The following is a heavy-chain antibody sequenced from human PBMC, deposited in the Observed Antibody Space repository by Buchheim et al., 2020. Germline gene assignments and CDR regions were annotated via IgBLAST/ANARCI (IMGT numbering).Heavy chain of an antibody. CDR3: ARAGVYYGTGWYFDL. J-gene: IGHJ2*01. Sequence: EVQLVESGGGLVQPGGSLRLSCAASGFMFNNYWMSWVRQAPGKGLVWVSRINSDGSSTSYADSVKGRFTISRDNAKNTLYLQMNSLRAEDTAVYYCARAGVYYGTGWYFDLWGRGTL. D-gene: IGHD3-10*01. CDR1: GFMFNNYW. V-gene: IGHV3-74*02. CDR2: INSDGSST.